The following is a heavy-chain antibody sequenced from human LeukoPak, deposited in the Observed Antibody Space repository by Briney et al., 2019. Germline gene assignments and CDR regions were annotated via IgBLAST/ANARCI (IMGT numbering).Heavy chain of an antibody. CDR3: ARDQVHYYDSRGLGY. CDR2: IANDGTNH. J-gene: IGHJ4*02. CDR1: RFTFRSYP. V-gene: IGHV3-30-3*01. Sequence: GGSLRLSCEASRFTFRSYPMHWVRQAPGRGLEWVAVIANDGTNHYDAEFVKGRFIISRDNSKNTLYLQMNSLRAEDTAVYYCARDQVHYYDSRGLGYWGQETLVTVSS. D-gene: IGHD3-22*01.